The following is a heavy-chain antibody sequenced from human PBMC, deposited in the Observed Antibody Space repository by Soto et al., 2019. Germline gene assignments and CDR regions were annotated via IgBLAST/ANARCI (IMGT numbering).Heavy chain of an antibody. CDR2: INHSGST. D-gene: IGHD2-8*01. Sequence: PSETLSLTCVVYGGSFSGYYWSWIRQPPGKGLEWIGEINHSGSTNYNPSLKSRVTISVDTSKNQFSLKLSSVTAADTAVYYCARGLTILYGPYGMDVWGQGTTVTVSS. V-gene: IGHV4-34*01. J-gene: IGHJ6*02. CDR1: GGSFSGYY. CDR3: ARGLTILYGPYGMDV.